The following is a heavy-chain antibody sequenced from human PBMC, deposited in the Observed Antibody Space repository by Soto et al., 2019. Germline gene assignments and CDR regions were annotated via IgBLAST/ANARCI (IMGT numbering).Heavy chain of an antibody. CDR1: GFTFRSYA. V-gene: IGHV3-23*01. CDR3: AKVEVGATLVNYFDY. D-gene: IGHD1-26*01. J-gene: IGHJ4*02. Sequence: EVHLLESGGGLVQPGGSLRLSCAAAGFTFRSYAMSWVRQAPGKGLEWVSAISGSGDITYYADSVKGRLTISRDNSKNTLHLQMNSLRAEDTAIYYCAKVEVGATLVNYFDYWGQGTLVTVSS. CDR2: ISGSGDIT.